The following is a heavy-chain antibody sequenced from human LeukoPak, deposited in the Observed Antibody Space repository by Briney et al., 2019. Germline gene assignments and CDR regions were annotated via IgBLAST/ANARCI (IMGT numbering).Heavy chain of an antibody. Sequence: KPSETLSLTCTVSGGSISSSSYYWGWIRQPPGKGLEWVGSIYYSGSTYYNPSLKSRVTISVDTSKNQFSLKLSSVTAADTAVYYCARPGIVGAPGYFDYWGQGTLVTVSS. V-gene: IGHV4-39*01. D-gene: IGHD1-26*01. J-gene: IGHJ4*02. CDR3: ARPGIVGAPGYFDY. CDR1: GGSISSSSYY. CDR2: IYYSGST.